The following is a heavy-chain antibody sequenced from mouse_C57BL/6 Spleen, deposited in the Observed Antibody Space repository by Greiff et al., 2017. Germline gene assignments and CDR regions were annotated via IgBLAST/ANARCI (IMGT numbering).Heavy chain of an antibody. CDR3: ASWSTTGSRGYFEF. CDR2: IDPNSGGT. CDR1: GYTFTSYW. V-gene: IGHV1-72*01. Sequence: QVQLQQPGAELVKPGASVKLSCKASGYTFTSYWMHWVKQRPGRGLEWIGRIDPNSGGTKYNEKFKSKATLTVDKPSSTAFMQLTRLTSEGSAVYKVASWSTTGSRGYFEFWGTGTTVTVSS. J-gene: IGHJ1*03. D-gene: IGHD1-1*01.